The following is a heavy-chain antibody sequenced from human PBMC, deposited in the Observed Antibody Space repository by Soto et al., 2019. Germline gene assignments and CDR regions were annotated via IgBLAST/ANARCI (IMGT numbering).Heavy chain of an antibody. V-gene: IGHV1-8*01. CDR2: MNPGSGDT. J-gene: IGHJ5*02. CDR1: GYSFTNND. Sequence: ASVKVSCKASGYSFTNNDVSWVRQATLQVLEWMVCMNPGSGDTRYAQKFQGRVTMTRDISIATAYMELSSLRSDDTAIYYCARMATFGSLNWFEPWGQGTMVTVSS. D-gene: IGHD3-16*01. CDR3: ARMATFGSLNWFEP.